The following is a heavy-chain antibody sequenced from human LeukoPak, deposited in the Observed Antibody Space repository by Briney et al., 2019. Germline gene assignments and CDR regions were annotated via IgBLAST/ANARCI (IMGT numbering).Heavy chain of an antibody. J-gene: IGHJ4*02. CDR3: ARRTAYSGYVDY. V-gene: IGHV3-23*01. CDR1: GFTFSSYA. CDR2: ISGSGGST. Sequence: GGSLRLSCAASGFTFSSYAMSWVRQAPGKGLEWVSAISGSGGSTYYADSVKGWFTISRDNSKNTLYLQMNSLRAEDTAVYYCARRTAYSGYVDYWGQGTLVTVSS. D-gene: IGHD5-12*01.